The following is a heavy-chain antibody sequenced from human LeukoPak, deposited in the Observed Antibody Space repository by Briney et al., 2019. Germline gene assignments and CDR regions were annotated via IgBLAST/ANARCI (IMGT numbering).Heavy chain of an antibody. V-gene: IGHV3-15*01. D-gene: IGHD5-12*01. CDR2: IKSKTDGGTT. CDR3: TTSLSGYDFLFDY. J-gene: IGHJ4*02. Sequence: PGGSLRLSCAASGFTFSNAWMSWVRQAPGKGLKWVGRIKSKTDGGTTDYAAPVKDRFTFSRDDSKNTLYLQMNNLQTEDTAVYYCTTSLSGYDFLFDYWGQGTLVTVSS. CDR1: GFTFSNAW.